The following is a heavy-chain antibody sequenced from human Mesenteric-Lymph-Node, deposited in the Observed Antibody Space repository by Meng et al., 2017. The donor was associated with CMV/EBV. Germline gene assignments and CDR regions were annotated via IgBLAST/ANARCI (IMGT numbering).Heavy chain of an antibody. V-gene: IGHV4-39*07. D-gene: IGHD3-16*01. CDR1: GDSISGSGYY. CDR2: MYHSGNT. Sequence: GSLRLSCSVSGDSISGSGYYWGWIRQPPGKGLEWIASMYHSGNTYYNPSLKSRVTISVDMSKNQLSLKLRSVTAADTAVYYCVKDSYSSSLGDWFDPWGQGTLVTVSS. CDR3: VKDSYSSSLGDWFDP. J-gene: IGHJ5*02.